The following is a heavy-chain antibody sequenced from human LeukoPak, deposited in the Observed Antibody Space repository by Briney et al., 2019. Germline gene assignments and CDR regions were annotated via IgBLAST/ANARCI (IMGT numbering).Heavy chain of an antibody. Sequence: PSETLSLTCALYGESLSKSYWRWIRQSPGKGLEWIGEINHRGSTNLNPSLKSLVTLSVDTSKHQFSLKLTSVTAADAAVYYCASSVGSTDYWGQGTLVTVSS. CDR2: INHRGST. CDR3: ASSVGSTDY. V-gene: IGHV4-34*01. CDR1: GESLSKSY. J-gene: IGHJ4*02. D-gene: IGHD1-26*01.